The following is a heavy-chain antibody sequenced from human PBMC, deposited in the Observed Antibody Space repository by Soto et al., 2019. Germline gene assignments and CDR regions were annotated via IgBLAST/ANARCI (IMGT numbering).Heavy chain of an antibody. D-gene: IGHD3-22*01. CDR1: GFTFSNHS. J-gene: IGHJ4*02. CDR3: ARDPITTDPDYFDY. V-gene: IGHV3-21*01. CDR2: ISSSSSYI. Sequence: GSLRLSCTALGFTFSNHSVNWVRKNKGKGLEWVSSISSSSSYIYYADSVKGRFTISRDNAKNSLYLQMNSLRAEDTAVYYCARDPITTDPDYFDYWGQGTLVTVSS.